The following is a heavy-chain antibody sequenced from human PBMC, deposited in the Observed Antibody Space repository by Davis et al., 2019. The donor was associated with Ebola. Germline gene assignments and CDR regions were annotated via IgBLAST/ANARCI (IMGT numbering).Heavy chain of an antibody. J-gene: IGHJ4*02. V-gene: IGHV2-5*01. D-gene: IGHD4-23*01. CDR2: IYWNDDK. CDR3: AHGPWVSTVVTGYFDY. CDR1: GFSLSTSGVG. Sequence: SGPTLVKPTQTLTLTCTFSGFSLSTSGVGVGWIRQPPGKALEWLALIYWNDDKRYSPSLKSRLTITKDTSKNQVVLTMTNMDPVDTATYYCAHGPWVSTVVTGYFDYWGQGTLVTVSS.